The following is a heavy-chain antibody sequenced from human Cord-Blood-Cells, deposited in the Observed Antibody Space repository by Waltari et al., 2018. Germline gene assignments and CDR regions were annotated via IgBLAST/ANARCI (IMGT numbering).Heavy chain of an antibody. D-gene: IGHD1-26*01. V-gene: IGHV4-59*01. J-gene: IGHJ5*02. Sequence: QVQLQESGPGLVKPSETLSLTCTVSGGSISSYYWSWIRQPPGKGLEWIGYIYYSGSTNYNPSLKSRVTISVDTSKNQFSLKLSSVTAADTAVYYCAKDSSGSYSGWFDPWGQGTLVTVSS. CDR2: IYYSGST. CDR1: GGSISSYY. CDR3: AKDSSGSYSGWFDP.